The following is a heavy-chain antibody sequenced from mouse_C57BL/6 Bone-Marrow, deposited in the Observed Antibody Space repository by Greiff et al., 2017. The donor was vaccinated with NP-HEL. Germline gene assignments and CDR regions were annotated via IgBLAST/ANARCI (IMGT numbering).Heavy chain of an antibody. J-gene: IGHJ4*01. V-gene: IGHV1-81*01. CDR2: IYPRSGNT. CDR1: GYTFTSYG. CDR3: ASPYHYYALDY. Sequence: VKLSCKASGYTFTSYGISWVKQRTGQGLEWIGEIYPRSGNTYYNEKFKGKATLTADKSSSTAYMELRSLTSEDSAVYFCASPYHYYALDYWGQGTSVTVSS.